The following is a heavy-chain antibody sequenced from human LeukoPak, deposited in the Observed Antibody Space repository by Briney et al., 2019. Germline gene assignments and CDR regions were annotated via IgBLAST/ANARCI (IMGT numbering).Heavy chain of an antibody. J-gene: IGHJ4*02. CDR2: IYPDGRT. D-gene: IGHD5-18*01. CDR1: GFIDSNNY. V-gene: IGHV3-53*01. Sequence: GESLRLSCAASGFIDSNNYMSWVRQAPGKGLEWVSVIYPDGRTYYADSVKGRFTISRDNPKNTLYLQMNSLRVEDTAVYYCARADYGYGDWGQGTLVTVSS. CDR3: ARADYGYGD.